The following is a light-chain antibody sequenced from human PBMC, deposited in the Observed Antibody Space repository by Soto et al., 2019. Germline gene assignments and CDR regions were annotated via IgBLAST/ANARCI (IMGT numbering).Light chain of an antibody. J-gene: IGLJ2*01. V-gene: IGLV2-23*03. CDR2: EGS. Sequence: QSALTQPASVSGSPGQSITISCTGTSSDVGSYNLVSWYQQHPGKAPKLMIYEGSRRPSGVSNRFSGSKSGNTASLTISGLQAEDEAVYYCCSYAGRSTFVFGGGTKLTVL. CDR1: SSDVGSYNL. CDR3: CSYAGRSTFV.